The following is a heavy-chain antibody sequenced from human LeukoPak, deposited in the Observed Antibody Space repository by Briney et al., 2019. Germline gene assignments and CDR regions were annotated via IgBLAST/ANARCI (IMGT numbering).Heavy chain of an antibody. CDR2: IYYSGST. CDR1: GGSISSYY. V-gene: IGHV4-59*01. Sequence: SETLSLTCTVSGGSISSYYWSWIRQPPGKGLEWIGYIYYSGSTNYNPSLKSRVTISVDTSKNQFSLKLSSVTAADTAVYYCARGSVWFDPWGRGTLVTVSS. CDR3: ARGSVWFDP. J-gene: IGHJ5*02.